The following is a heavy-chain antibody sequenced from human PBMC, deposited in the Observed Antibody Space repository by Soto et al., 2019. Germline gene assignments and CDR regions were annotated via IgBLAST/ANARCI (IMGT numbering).Heavy chain of an antibody. CDR3: GRDRWDSSSWYSYYGMDV. Sequence: ASVKVSCKASGYTFTSYGISWVRQAPGQGLEWMGWISAYNGNTNYAQKLQGRVTMTTDTSTSTAYMELRSLRSDDTAVYYCGRDRWDSSSWYSYYGMDVWGQGTTVTVSS. D-gene: IGHD6-13*01. CDR2: ISAYNGNT. V-gene: IGHV1-18*01. CDR1: GYTFTSYG. J-gene: IGHJ6*02.